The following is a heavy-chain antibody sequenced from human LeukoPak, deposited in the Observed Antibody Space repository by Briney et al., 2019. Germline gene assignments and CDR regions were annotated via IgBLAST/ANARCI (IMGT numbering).Heavy chain of an antibody. J-gene: IGHJ5*02. CDR3: VRHVAVSGRLDP. Sequence: PSETLSLTCTVSGGSISSYYWSWIRQPPGKGLEWIGYIYYSGSTNYNPSLKSRVTISVDTSKNQFSLRLTSVTAADTAVYYCVRHVAVSGRLDPWGQGTPVTVSS. D-gene: IGHD3-10*01. V-gene: IGHV4-59*08. CDR2: IYYSGST. CDR1: GGSISSYY.